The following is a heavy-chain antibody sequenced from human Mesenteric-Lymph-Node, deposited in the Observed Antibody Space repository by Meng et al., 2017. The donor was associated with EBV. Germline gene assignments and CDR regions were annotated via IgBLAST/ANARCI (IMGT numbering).Heavy chain of an antibody. CDR3: ARVNGDPDY. J-gene: IGHJ4*02. V-gene: IGHV1-8*01. Sequence: QVQLVQSGAEVKKPGASVKVSCKASGYTFTNYDINWVRQATGQGLEWMGWMNPNSGNTGSTQKFQGRVTMTRDTSMGTAYMELSSLRSEDTVVYYCARVNGDPDYWGQGTLVTVSS. D-gene: IGHD4-17*01. CDR1: GYTFTNYD. CDR2: MNPNSGNT.